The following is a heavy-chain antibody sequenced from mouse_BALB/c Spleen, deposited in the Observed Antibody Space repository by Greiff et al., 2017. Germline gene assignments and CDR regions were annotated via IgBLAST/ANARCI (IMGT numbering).Heavy chain of an antibody. CDR3: ASGGAGTFAY. CDR1: GFTFSDYY. CDR2: ISDGGSYT. Sequence: EVQLVESGGGLVKPGGSLKLSCAASGFTFSDYYMYWVRQTPEKRLEWVATISDGGSYTYYPDSVKGRFTISRDNAKNNLYLQMSSLKSEDTAMYYCASGGAGTFAYWGQGTLVTVSA. V-gene: IGHV5-4*02. J-gene: IGHJ3*01. D-gene: IGHD4-1*01.